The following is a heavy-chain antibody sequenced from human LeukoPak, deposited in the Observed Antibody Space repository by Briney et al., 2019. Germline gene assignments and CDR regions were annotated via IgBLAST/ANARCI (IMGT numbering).Heavy chain of an antibody. J-gene: IGHJ4*02. CDR3: ARGGMATITPLDY. V-gene: IGHV4-34*01. CDR2: INHSGST. Sequence: PSETLSLTCAVYGGSFSGYYWSWIRQPPGKGLEWIGEINHSGSTNYNPSLKSRVTISVDTSKNQFSLKLSSVTAADTAVYYCARGGMATITPLDYWGQGTLVTVSS. D-gene: IGHD5-24*01. CDR1: GGSFSGYY.